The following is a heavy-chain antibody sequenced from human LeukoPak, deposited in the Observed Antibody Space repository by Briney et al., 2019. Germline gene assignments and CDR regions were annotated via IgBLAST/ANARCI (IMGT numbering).Heavy chain of an antibody. CDR1: GYTFTSYY. CDR3: ARGASSIAALNPFWYFDL. Sequence: VSVKVSCKASGYTFTSYYMHWVRQGPGQGLEWMGIINPSGGSTSYAQKFQGRVTMTRDTSTNTVYMELSSLRSEDTAVYYCARGASSIAALNPFWYFDLWGRGTLVTVSS. J-gene: IGHJ2*01. D-gene: IGHD6-6*01. CDR2: INPSGGST. V-gene: IGHV1-46*01.